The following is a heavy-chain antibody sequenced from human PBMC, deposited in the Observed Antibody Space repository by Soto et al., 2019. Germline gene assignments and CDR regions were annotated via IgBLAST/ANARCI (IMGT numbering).Heavy chain of an antibody. V-gene: IGHV1-58*01. CDR2: IVVGSGNT. J-gene: IGHJ6*02. Sequence: ASVKVSCKASGFTFTSSAVQWVRQARGQRLEWIGWIVVGSGNTNYAQKFQERVTITRDMSTSTAYMELSSLRSEDTAVYYCAADPTGGYEIDYYYYGMDVWGQGTTVTVSS. CDR1: GFTFTSSA. D-gene: IGHD5-12*01. CDR3: AADPTGGYEIDYYYYGMDV.